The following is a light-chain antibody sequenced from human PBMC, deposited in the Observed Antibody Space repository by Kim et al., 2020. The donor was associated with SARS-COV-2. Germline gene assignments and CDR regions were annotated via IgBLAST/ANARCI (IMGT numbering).Light chain of an antibody. CDR1: KSISSN. J-gene: IGKJ4*01. CDR3: QQYNNWPLT. CDR2: AAS. V-gene: IGKV3-15*01. Sequence: EIVMTQSPATLSVSPGERGTLSCRASKSISSNLAWYQQRPGQAPRLLISAASTRAAGVPDRFSGSGSGTEFALTISSLQSEDFVVYFCQQYNNWPLTFGGGTKVDIK.